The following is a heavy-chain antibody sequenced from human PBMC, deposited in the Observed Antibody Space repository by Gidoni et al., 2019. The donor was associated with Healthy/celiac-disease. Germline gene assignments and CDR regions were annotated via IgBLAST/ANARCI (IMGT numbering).Heavy chain of an antibody. D-gene: IGHD5-12*01. J-gene: IGHJ6*03. Sequence: QVQLQQWGAGLLKPSETLSLTCAVYGGSFSGYYWSWIRQPPGKGLEWIGEINHSGSTNYNPSLKSRVTIAVDTSKNQFSLKLSSGTAADTAVYYCARGLKWPNYYYYMDVWGKGTTVTVSS. V-gene: IGHV4-34*01. CDR1: GGSFSGYY. CDR3: ARGLKWPNYYYYMDV. CDR2: INHSGST.